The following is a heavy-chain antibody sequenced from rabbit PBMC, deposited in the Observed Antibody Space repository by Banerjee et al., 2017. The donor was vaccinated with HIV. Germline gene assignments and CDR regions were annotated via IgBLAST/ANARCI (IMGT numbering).Heavy chain of an antibody. D-gene: IGHD4-2*01. CDR2: INTGSGDT. V-gene: IGHV1S40*01. J-gene: IGHJ4*01. Sequence: QSLEESGGGLVQPEGSLTLTCTASGFSFSGSYYMSWVRQAPGKGLEWIGYINTGSGDTWCARWVNGRFTISKTSSTTVTLQMTSLTAADTATYFCARNLVADSNLWGPGTLVTVS. CDR3: ARNLVADSNL. CDR1: GFSFSGSYY.